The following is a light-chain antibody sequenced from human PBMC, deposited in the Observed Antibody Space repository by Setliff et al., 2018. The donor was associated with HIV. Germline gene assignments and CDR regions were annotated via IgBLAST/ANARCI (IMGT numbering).Light chain of an antibody. CDR2: DVT. V-gene: IGLV2-14*03. J-gene: IGLJ1*01. CDR3: GSYTTTNYV. CDR1: SSDVGAYNF. Sequence: ALTQPASVSGSPGQSITVSCTGTSSDVGAYNFVSWFQQHPGKAPKLLIYDVTNRPSGVSNRFSGSKSGNTASLTISGLQAEDEADYYCGSYTTTNYVFGTGTKVTVL.